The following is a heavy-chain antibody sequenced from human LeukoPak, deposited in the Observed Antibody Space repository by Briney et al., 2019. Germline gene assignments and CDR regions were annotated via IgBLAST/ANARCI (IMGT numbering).Heavy chain of an antibody. CDR1: GYTFTSYY. J-gene: IGHJ3*02. CDR3: ARDFVRFYYDSSGYYYGADAFDI. V-gene: IGHV1-18*04. Sequence: ASVTVSCTASGYTFTSYYMHWVRQAPGQGLEWMGWISGYNGDTNYAQKLQGRVTMTTDTSTSTAYMELRSLRSDDTAVYYCARDFVRFYYDSSGYYYGADAFDIWGQGTMVTVSS. CDR2: ISGYNGDT. D-gene: IGHD3-22*01.